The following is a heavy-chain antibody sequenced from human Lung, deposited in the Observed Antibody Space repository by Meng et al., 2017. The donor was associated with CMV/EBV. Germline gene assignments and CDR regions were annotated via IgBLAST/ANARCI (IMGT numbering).Heavy chain of an antibody. V-gene: IGHV4-34*01. CDR2: INHSGST. CDR1: GGSFSGYY. Sequence: GSLRLXCAVYGGSFSGYYWSWIRQPPGKGLEWIGEINHSGSTNYNPSLKSRVTISVDTSKNQFSLKLSSVTAADTAVYYCARSYSYGWGPYYYYYGMDVWGQGXTVTVSS. CDR3: ARSYSYGWGPYYYYYGMDV. J-gene: IGHJ6*02. D-gene: IGHD5-18*01.